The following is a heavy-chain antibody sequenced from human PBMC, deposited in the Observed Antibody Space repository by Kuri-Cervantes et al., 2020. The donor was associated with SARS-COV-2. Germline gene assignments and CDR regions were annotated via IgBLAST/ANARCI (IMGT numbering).Heavy chain of an antibody. CDR2: IYHSGST. CDR1: GGSISSYY. Sequence: SETLSLTCTVSGGSISSYYWSWIRQPPGKGLEWIGSIYHSGSTYYNPSLKSRITISVDTSKNQFSLKLSSVTAADTAVYYCAGQGGIVVVPAALWGQGTLVTVSS. CDR3: AGQGGIVVVPAAL. J-gene: IGHJ4*02. V-gene: IGHV4-59*08. D-gene: IGHD2-2*01.